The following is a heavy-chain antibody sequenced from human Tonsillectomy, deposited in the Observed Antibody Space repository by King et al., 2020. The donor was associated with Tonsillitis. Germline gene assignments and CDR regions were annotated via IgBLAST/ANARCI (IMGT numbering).Heavy chain of an antibody. CDR3: ASDLVVKRQLVLVHDH. CDR2: ISAYNGNT. Sequence: QVQLVESGAEVKKPGASVKVSCKASNYTFTSYGITWVRQAPGQGLEWMGWISAYNGNTNYAQKLQGRVTMTTDTSTSTAYMELRSLRSDDTAGYYCASDLVVKRQLVLVHDHWGRGTLVTVSS. CDR1: NYTFTSYG. V-gene: IGHV1-18*04. J-gene: IGHJ5*02. D-gene: IGHD6-13*01.